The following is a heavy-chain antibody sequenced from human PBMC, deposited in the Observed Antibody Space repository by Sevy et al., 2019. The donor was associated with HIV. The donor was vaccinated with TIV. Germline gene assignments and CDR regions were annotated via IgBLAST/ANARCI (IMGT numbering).Heavy chain of an antibody. D-gene: IGHD3-10*01. J-gene: IGHJ4*02. CDR2: IKSKTDGGTT. CDR3: TTDSKTRGLSALLDY. Sequence: GGSLRLSCAASGFTFSNAWMSWVRQAPGKGLEWVGRIKSKTDGGTTDYAATVKSRFTISRDDSKNKLYLQMNSLKTEDTAIYYCTTDSKTRGLSALLDYWGQGTLVTVSS. CDR1: GFTFSNAW. V-gene: IGHV3-15*01.